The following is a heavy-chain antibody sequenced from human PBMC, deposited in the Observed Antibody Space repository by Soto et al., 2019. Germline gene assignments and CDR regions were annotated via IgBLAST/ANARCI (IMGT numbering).Heavy chain of an antibody. CDR3: ARGVAGSGFDL. CDR1: GDSVSSNTAA. J-gene: IGHJ4*02. CDR2: TYYRSNWRH. Sequence: TLSLTCAISGDSVSSNTAAWNWIRSSPSRGLEWLGRTYYRSNWRHDYAVSVRSRITVNPDTSKNHFSLQLNSVTPDDTAVYYCARGVAGSGFDLWGQGTLVTVSS. D-gene: IGHD6-19*01. V-gene: IGHV6-1*01.